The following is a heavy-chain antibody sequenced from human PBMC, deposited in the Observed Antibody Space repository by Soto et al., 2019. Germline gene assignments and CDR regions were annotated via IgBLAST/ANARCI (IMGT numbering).Heavy chain of an antibody. Sequence: PGESLKISCQTSGYTFTNYWIGWVRHMPGRGLEWMGLIFPRDSDTRYNSSFEGLVTTSSDKSIAAAYLQWTSLKASDTAIYFCARLGSLLQPIDYWGQGTQVTVSS. CDR1: GYTFTNYW. J-gene: IGHJ4*02. CDR2: IFPRDSDT. CDR3: ARLGSLLQPIDY. V-gene: IGHV5-51*01. D-gene: IGHD4-4*01.